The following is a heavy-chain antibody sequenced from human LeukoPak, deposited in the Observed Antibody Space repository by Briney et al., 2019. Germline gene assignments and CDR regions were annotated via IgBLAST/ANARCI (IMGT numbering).Heavy chain of an antibody. D-gene: IGHD3-22*01. V-gene: IGHV1-46*01. CDR2: INPNVGST. CDR3: ARDFQYETRGYYSPFGY. CDR1: GYTFTSYY. Sequence: ASVTVSCKASGYTFTSYYIHWVRQAPGQGLEWMGKINPNVGSTIYAQGFKGRVTMTRDTSTSTVYMELSSLTSEDTAVFYCARDFQYETRGYYSPFGYWGQGTLVTVSS. J-gene: IGHJ4*02.